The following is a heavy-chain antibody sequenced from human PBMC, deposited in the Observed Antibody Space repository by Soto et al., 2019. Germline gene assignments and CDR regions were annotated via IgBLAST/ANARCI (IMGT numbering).Heavy chain of an antibody. CDR2: IYDSGTT. CDR3: AGVSLAGTTVDY. J-gene: IGHJ4*02. CDR1: GGAISSGGYH. V-gene: IGHV4-31*03. D-gene: IGHD1-1*01. Sequence: QVQLQESGPGLVKPSQTLSLTCTVSGGAISSGGYHWSWIRQHPGKGLEWIGYIYDSGTTYYNPSLKSRVTISVDTAKNRFSLKLSSVTAADTAVYCCAGVSLAGTTVDYLGQGTLVNVSS.